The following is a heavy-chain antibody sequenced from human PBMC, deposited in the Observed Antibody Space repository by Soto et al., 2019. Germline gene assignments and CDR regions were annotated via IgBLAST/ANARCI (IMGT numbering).Heavy chain of an antibody. D-gene: IGHD5-12*01. CDR2: ISSSGSTI. V-gene: IGHV3-48*03. CDR1: GFTFSSYE. J-gene: IGHJ4*02. Sequence: EVQLVESGGGLVQPGGSLRLSCAAFGFTFSSYEMNWVRQAPGKGLEWVSYISSSGSTIYYADSVKGRFTISRDNAKNSLYLQMNSLRAEDTAVYYCARVGDGYNSVDYWGQGTLVTVSS. CDR3: ARVGDGYNSVDY.